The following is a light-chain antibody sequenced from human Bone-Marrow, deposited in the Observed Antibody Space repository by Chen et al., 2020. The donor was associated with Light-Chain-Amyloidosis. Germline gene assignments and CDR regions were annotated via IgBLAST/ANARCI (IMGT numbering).Light chain of an antibody. CDR3: LQDSNYPRT. J-gene: IGKJ1*01. Sequence: AIQMTQSPSSLSASVGDRVTITCRASQDIRNELSWYQQRPGKAPKLLIYGASTLQSGVPSRNSGGGSGTDFTLTISSLQPEDLATYFCLQDSNYPRTFGQGTRVEI. CDR1: QDIRNE. V-gene: IGKV1-6*01. CDR2: GAS.